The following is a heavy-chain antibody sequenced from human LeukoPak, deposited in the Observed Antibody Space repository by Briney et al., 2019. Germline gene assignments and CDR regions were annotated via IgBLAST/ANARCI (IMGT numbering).Heavy chain of an antibody. D-gene: IGHD5-12*01. CDR2: IIPILGIA. Sequence: GASVKVSCKASGYTFTSYAISWVRQAPGQGLEWMGRIIPILGIANYAQKFQGRVTITADKSTSTAYMELSSLRSEDTAVYYCAKPEYSGYDPRRLDYWGQGTLVTVSS. J-gene: IGHJ4*02. CDR1: GYTFTSYA. CDR3: AKPEYSGYDPRRLDY. V-gene: IGHV1-69*04.